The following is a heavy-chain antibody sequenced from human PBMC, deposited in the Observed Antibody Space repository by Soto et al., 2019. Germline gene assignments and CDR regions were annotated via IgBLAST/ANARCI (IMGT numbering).Heavy chain of an antibody. CDR1: GYTFTGYS. D-gene: IGHD3-3*01. J-gene: IGHJ4*02. Sequence: QVHLVQSGAEVKKPGASVRISCQTSGYTFTGYSLHWLRQAPGQTLEWLGVITTGNGNSRSSQKFQDRITIDRNTSASIVSMELSSLRSQVTGAYYRASDLMSTDLRSIFYYDSWGQGTVVTVSS. CDR2: ITTGNGNS. CDR3: ASDLMSTDLRSIFYYDS. V-gene: IGHV1-3*04.